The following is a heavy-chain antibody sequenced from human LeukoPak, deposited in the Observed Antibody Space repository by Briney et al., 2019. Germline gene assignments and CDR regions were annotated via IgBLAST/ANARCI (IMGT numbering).Heavy chain of an antibody. CDR3: GRGYGDYLNPFDY. Sequence: SDPLSLPCALYGGPFSGYYWSWPRQPPGKALEGLGEINHSGSTKHNPSLKSPVTLSIDTSQNQFSLKLTPVTTGHPAVYFCGRGYGDYLNPFDYWAQEPLVSV. CDR1: GGPFSGYY. V-gene: IGHV4-34*01. J-gene: IGHJ4*02. CDR2: INHSGST. D-gene: IGHD4-17*01.